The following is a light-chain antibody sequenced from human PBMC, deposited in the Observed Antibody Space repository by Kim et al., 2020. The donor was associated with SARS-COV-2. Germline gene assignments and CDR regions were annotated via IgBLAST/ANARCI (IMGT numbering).Light chain of an antibody. CDR3: SSYRSDTTVV. CDR1: RSDVGGYNF. CDR2: DVN. V-gene: IGLV2-14*03. Sequence: QSALTQPASVSGSPGQSITISCTGTRSDVGGYNFVSWYQQHPGKAPRLMIYDVNKRPPWVSDRFSASRSGNTASLTISGLQAEDDADYYCSSYRSDTTVVFGGGTKLTVL. J-gene: IGLJ2*01.